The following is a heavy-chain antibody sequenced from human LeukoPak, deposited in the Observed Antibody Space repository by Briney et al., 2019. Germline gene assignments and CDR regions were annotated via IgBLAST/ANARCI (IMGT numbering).Heavy chain of an antibody. CDR2: IRYDGSRK. CDR1: GFIFSSYG. CDR3: AKVSLNMVNDAFDI. J-gene: IGHJ3*02. V-gene: IGHV3-30*02. D-gene: IGHD4/OR15-4a*01. Sequence: PGGSLRLSCAASGFIFSSYGMHWVRQAPDKGLGWVAFIRYDGSRKYYADSVKGRFTISRDNSKNTLYLQMNSLRAEDTAMYYCAKVSLNMVNDAFDIWGQGTMVSVSS.